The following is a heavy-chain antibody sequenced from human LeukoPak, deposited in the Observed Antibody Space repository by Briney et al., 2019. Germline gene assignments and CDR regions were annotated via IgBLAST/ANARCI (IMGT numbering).Heavy chain of an antibody. Sequence: GALRLSCAASGFTFSSYAMHWVRQAPGKGLEWVAVISYDGSNKYYADSVKGRFTISRDNSKNTLYLQMNSLRAEDTAVYYCAAANLDYYGMDVWGQGTTVTVSS. CDR3: AAANLDYYGMDV. CDR2: ISYDGSNK. D-gene: IGHD4/OR15-4a*01. CDR1: GFTFSSYA. V-gene: IGHV3-30-3*01. J-gene: IGHJ6*02.